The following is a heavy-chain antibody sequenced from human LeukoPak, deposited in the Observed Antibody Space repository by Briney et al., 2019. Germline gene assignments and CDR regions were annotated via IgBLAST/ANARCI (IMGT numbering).Heavy chain of an antibody. V-gene: IGHV1-46*01. CDR3: ATFALSGCTSGVCYDFDY. J-gene: IGHJ4*02. CDR1: GYTFTSYY. Sequence: ASVKVSCKASGYTFTSYYMHWVRQAPGQGLEWMGIINPSGGSTSYAQKFQGRVTMTRDMSTSTVYMELSSLRSEDTAVYYCATFALSGCTSGVCYDFDYWGQGTLVTVSS. D-gene: IGHD2-8*01. CDR2: INPSGGST.